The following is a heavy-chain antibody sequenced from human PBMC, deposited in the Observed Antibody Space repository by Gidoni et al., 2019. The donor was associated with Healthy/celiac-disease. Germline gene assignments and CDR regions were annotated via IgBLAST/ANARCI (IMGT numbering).Heavy chain of an antibody. V-gene: IGHV3-30*18. CDR2: ISYDGSNK. D-gene: IGHD3-22*01. J-gene: IGHJ6*02. CDR3: AKDGEVESYYYDSSGYSNYYYGMDV. Sequence: QVQLLESGGGVVKPGRCLRLSCAASGFTFSSDGIHCVRHAPGKGLEWVAVISYDGSNKYYAESVKGRFTISRDNSKNTLYRQMNSLRAEDTAVYYCAKDGEVESYYYDSSGYSNYYYGMDVWGQGTTVTVSS. CDR1: GFTFSSDG.